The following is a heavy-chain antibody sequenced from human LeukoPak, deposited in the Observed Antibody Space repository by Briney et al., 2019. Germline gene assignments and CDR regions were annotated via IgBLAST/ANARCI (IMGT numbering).Heavy chain of an antibody. CDR2: INPSGGST. J-gene: IGHJ3*02. D-gene: IGHD3-10*01. CDR1: GYTFTSYY. CDR3: ARGRTYYGSGSYYRGDAFDI. Sequence: ASVKVSCKASGYTFTSYYMHWVRQAPGQGLEWMGIINPSGGSTSYAQKFQGRVTMTRDTSTSTVYMELSSLRSEDTAVYYCARGRTYYGSGSYYRGDAFDIWGQGTMVTVSS. V-gene: IGHV1-46*01.